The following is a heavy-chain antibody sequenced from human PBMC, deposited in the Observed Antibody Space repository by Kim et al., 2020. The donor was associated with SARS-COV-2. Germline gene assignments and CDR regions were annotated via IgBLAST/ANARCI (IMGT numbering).Heavy chain of an antibody. J-gene: IGHJ4*02. CDR2: SDT. Sequence: SDTRYSPSFQGQVTISADKSISTAYLQWSSLKASDTAMYYCARHRDFFDYWGQGTLVTVSS. V-gene: IGHV5-51*01. CDR3: ARHRDFFDY.